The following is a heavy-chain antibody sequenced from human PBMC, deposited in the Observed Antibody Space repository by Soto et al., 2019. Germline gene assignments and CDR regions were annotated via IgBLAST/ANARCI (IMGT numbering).Heavy chain of an antibody. Sequence: VASVKVSCKASGYTFTSYDVYWVRQATGRGLEWMGWMNPNTGNSGYAQKFQGRVTVTSDTSINTVYMELSSLRSEDTAVYYCARRAETNGWNGFGADKYYFDFWGQGTLVTVSS. D-gene: IGHD1-1*01. CDR2: MNPNTGNS. CDR1: GYTFTSYD. CDR3: ARRAETNGWNGFGADKYYFDF. J-gene: IGHJ4*02. V-gene: IGHV1-8*01.